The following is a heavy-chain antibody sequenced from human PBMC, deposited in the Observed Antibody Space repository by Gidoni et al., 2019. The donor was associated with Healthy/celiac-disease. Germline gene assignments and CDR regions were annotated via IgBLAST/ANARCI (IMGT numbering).Heavy chain of an antibody. V-gene: IGHV4-31*03. D-gene: IGHD4-17*01. J-gene: IGHJ5*02. Sequence: QVQLQESGPGLVKPSQTLSLTCTVSGGSISSGCYYWSWIRQHPGKGLECIGYIYYSGSTYYNPSLKSRVTISVDTSKNQFSLKLSSVTAADTAVYYCARSDDYGDYSRANNWFDPWGQGTLVTVSS. CDR2: IYYSGST. CDR3: ARSDDYGDYSRANNWFDP. CDR1: GGSISSGCYY.